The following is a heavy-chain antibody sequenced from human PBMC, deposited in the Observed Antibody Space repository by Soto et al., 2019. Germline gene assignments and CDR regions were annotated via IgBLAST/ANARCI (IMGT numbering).Heavy chain of an antibody. J-gene: IGHJ2*01. CDR3: AKVGYDSSGYYPYWYFDL. V-gene: IGHV3-23*01. Sequence: EVQLLESGGGLVQPGGSLRLSCAASGFTFSRYAMSWVRQAPGKGLEWVSAISGSGGSTYYADSVKGRFTISRDNSKNTLYLQMNSLRAEDTAVYYCAKVGYDSSGYYPYWYFDLWGRGTLVTVSS. CDR1: GFTFSRYA. CDR2: ISGSGGST. D-gene: IGHD3-22*01.